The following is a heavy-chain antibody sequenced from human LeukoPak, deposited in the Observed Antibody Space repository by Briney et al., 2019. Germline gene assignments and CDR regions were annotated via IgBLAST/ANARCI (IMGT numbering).Heavy chain of an antibody. CDR3: VRDMADCSSTSCYAAYFDY. D-gene: IGHD2-2*01. Sequence: PGGSLRLSCAASGFTISNYWMSWVRQAPGKGLEWVSVIYSGGSTYYADSVKGRFTISRDNSKNTLYLQMNSLRAEDTAVYYCVRDMADCSSTSCYAAYFDYWGQGTLVTVSS. CDR1: GFTISNYW. V-gene: IGHV3-53*01. CDR2: IYSGGST. J-gene: IGHJ4*02.